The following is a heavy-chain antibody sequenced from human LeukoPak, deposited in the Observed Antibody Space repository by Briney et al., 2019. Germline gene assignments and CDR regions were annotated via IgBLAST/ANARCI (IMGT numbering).Heavy chain of an antibody. CDR1: GGSISSYY. CDR2: INHSGTA. D-gene: IGHD3-22*01. Sequence: SETLSLTCTVSGGSISSYYWSWIRQPPGKGLEWIGEINHSGTANFNPSLKSRVTISVDTSKNQFSLKVTSVTAADTAVYYCASRHYDSSGYLIDYWGQGTLVTVSS. J-gene: IGHJ4*02. V-gene: IGHV4-34*01. CDR3: ASRHYDSSGYLIDY.